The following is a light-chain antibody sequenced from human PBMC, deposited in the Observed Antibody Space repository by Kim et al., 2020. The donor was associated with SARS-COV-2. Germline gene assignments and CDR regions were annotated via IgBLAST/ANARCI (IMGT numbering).Light chain of an antibody. CDR3: QKYNSATWT. V-gene: IGKV1-27*01. J-gene: IGKJ1*01. CDR2: AAS. Sequence: ASVGDRVTITCRASQGISNYLAWYQQKPGKVPKLLIYAASALQSGVPSRFSGSGSGTNFTLTISSLQPEDVATYYCQKYNSATWTFGQGTKVDIK. CDR1: QGISNY.